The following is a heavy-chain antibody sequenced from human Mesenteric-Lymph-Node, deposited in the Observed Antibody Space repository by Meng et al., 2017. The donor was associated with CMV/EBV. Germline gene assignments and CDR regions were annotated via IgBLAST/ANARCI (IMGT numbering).Heavy chain of an antibody. D-gene: IGHD5-24*01. J-gene: IGHJ4*02. CDR2: IWYDGSNK. CDR1: GFTFSSYG. Sequence: SCAASGFTFSSYGMHWVRQAPGKGLEWVAVIWYDGSNKYYADSVKGRFTISRDNSKNTLYLQMNSLRAEDTAVYYCAKLYGDGYNFDYWGQGTLVPSPQ. V-gene: IGHV3-33*06. CDR3: AKLYGDGYNFDY.